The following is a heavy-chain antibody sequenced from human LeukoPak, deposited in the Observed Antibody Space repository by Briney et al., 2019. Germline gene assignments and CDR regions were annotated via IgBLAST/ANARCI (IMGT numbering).Heavy chain of an antibody. D-gene: IGHD6-19*01. V-gene: IGHV3-30-3*01. Sequence: QAGRSLRLSCAASGFTYNSYSMHWVRQAPGKGLEWVTAISDDETYKFYADSVKGRFTISRDNSKNTLYLQMNSLRAEDTAVYYCAKDGGESIAVAGVTPPYPYYYYYYMDVWGKGTTVTISS. CDR3: AKDGGESIAVAGVTPPYPYYYYYYMDV. CDR2: ISDDETYK. CDR1: GFTYNSYS. J-gene: IGHJ6*03.